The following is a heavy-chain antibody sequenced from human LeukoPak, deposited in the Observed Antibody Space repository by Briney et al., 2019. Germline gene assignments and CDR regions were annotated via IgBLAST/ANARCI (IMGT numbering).Heavy chain of an antibody. J-gene: IGHJ6*03. V-gene: IGHV4-59*01. Sequence: PSETLSLTCTVSGGSISSYYWSWIRQPPGKGLEWIGYIYYSGSTNYNPSLKSRVTISVDTSKNQFSLKLSSVTAADTAVYYCARVHLRKWPGYMGVWGKGTTVTVSS. CDR1: GGSISSYY. CDR3: ARVHLRKWPGYMGV. CDR2: IYYSGST. D-gene: IGHD5-12*01.